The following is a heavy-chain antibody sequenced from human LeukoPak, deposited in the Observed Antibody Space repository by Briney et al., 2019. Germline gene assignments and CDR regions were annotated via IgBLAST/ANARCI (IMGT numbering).Heavy chain of an antibody. J-gene: IGHJ5*02. CDR1: GGSISPYF. V-gene: IGHV4-59*01. D-gene: IGHD3-10*01. CDR3: AREDSAYGWNWFDL. CDR2: LSYSGTT. Sequence: SETLSLTCTVSGGSISPYFWSWIRKPPGKGLEWIGYLSYSGTTNINPSLKSRVSILGDTPQNQISLKLASVTAADSAVYLCAREDSAYGWNWFDLWGQGTLVIVSS.